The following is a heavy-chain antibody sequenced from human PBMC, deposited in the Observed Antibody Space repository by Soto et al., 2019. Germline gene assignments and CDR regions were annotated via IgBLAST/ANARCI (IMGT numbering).Heavy chain of an antibody. J-gene: IGHJ4*02. D-gene: IGHD3-22*01. CDR1: GFTFSSYA. CDR3: ARCITMIVVVITVDY. Sequence: QVQLVESGGGVVQPGRSLRLSCAASGFTFSSYAMHWGRQAPGKGLEWVAVISYDGSNKYYADSVKGRFTISRDNSKNTVYMQMTSLRAEDTAVYYCARCITMIVVVITVDYWGQGTLVTVSS. V-gene: IGHV3-30-3*01. CDR2: ISYDGSNK.